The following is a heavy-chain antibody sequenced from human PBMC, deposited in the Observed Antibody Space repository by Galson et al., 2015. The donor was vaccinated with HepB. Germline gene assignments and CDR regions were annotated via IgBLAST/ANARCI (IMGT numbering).Heavy chain of an antibody. Sequence: SVKVSCKASGYIFTSYYIHWVRQAPGQGLEWMGIINPSGDSTNYAQKFQGRVTMTRDTPTSTVYMELSSLRSEDTAVYYCARDREYNIGHLYFDYWGQGTLVTASS. D-gene: IGHD1-1*01. CDR1: GYIFTSYY. V-gene: IGHV1-46*01. CDR3: ARDREYNIGHLYFDY. CDR2: INPSGDST. J-gene: IGHJ4*02.